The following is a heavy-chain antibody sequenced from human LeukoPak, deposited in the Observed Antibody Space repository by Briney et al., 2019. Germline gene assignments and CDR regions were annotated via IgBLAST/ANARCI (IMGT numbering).Heavy chain of an antibody. CDR2: ISYDGSNK. CDR3: AKTGNYNWNGFDY. Sequence: PGRSLRLSCAASGFSFSSYGMHWVRQAPGKGLEWVAVISYDGSNKYYADSVKGRFTISRDNSKNTLYLQMNSLRVEDSAVYYCAKTGNYNWNGFDYWGQGTLVTVSS. CDR1: GFSFSSYG. V-gene: IGHV3-30*18. D-gene: IGHD1-20*01. J-gene: IGHJ4*02.